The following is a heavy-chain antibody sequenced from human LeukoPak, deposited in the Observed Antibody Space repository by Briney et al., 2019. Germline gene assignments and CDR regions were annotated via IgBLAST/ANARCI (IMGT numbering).Heavy chain of an antibody. CDR3: ARAKGTTGEY. D-gene: IGHD7-27*01. J-gene: IGHJ4*02. V-gene: IGHV4-34*01. CDR2: INHSGST. Sequence: KPSETLSLTCAVYGGSFSGYYWSWIRQPPGKGLEWIGEINHSGSTNYNPSLKSRVTISVDTSKNQFSLKLSSVTAADTAVYYCARAKGTTGEYWGQGTLVTVSS. CDR1: GGSFSGYY.